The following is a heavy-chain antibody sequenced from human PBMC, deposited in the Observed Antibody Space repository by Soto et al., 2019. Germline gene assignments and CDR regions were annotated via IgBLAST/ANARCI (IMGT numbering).Heavy chain of an antibody. CDR2: IYHSGST. V-gene: IGHV4-4*02. CDR3: ARGGSSWYLSWFDP. J-gene: IGHJ5*02. Sequence: QVQLQESGPGLVKPSGTLSLTYAVSGGSISSSNWSSWVRQPPGKGLEWIGEIYHSGSTNYNPSLKSRVTISVDKSKNQFFLKLSSVTAADTAVYYCARGGSSWYLSWFDPWGQGTLVTVSS. D-gene: IGHD6-13*01. CDR1: GGSISSSNW.